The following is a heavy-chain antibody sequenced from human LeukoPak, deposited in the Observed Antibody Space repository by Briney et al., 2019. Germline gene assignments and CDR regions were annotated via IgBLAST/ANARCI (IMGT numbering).Heavy chain of an antibody. V-gene: IGHV3-30*04. CDR3: AKRGYCRGGTCFSHDAFDI. CDR2: ISYDGSNE. J-gene: IGHJ3*02. D-gene: IGHD2-15*01. CDR1: GFTFSSYV. Sequence: GGSLRLSCAASGFTFSSYVMHWVRQAPGKGLEWVAIISYDGSNEYYADSVKGRFTISRDNSKNTLYLQMNSLRAEDTAVYYCAKRGYCRGGTCFSHDAFDIWGQGTMVTVSS.